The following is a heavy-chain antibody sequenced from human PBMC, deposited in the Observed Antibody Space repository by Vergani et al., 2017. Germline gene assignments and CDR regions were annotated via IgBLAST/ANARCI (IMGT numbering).Heavy chain of an antibody. Sequence: EVQLVESGGGLVQPGRSLRLSCTASGFTFGDYAMSWFRQAPGKGLERVGFIRSKAYGGTTEYAASVKGRFTISRDDSKSIAYLQMNSLKTEDTAVYYCTRVRGIGSGSYLKYGIDYWGQGTLVTVSS. V-gene: IGHV3-49*03. J-gene: IGHJ4*02. D-gene: IGHD1-26*01. CDR3: TRVRGIGSGSYLKYGIDY. CDR2: IRSKAYGGTT. CDR1: GFTFGDYA.